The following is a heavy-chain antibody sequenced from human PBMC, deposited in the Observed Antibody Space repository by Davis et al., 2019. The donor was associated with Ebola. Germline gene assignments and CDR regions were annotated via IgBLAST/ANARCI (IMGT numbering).Heavy chain of an antibody. V-gene: IGHV4-34*01. D-gene: IGHD3-3*01. CDR1: GGSFSGYY. CDR2: INHSGST. J-gene: IGHJ6*02. CDR3: ARWYDFWSGYYRRYYYYGMDV. Sequence: PSETLSLTCAVYGGSFSGYYWSWIRQPPGKGLEWIGEINHSGSTNYNPSLKSRVTISVDTSKNQFSLKLSSVTAADTAVYYCARWYDFWSGYYRRYYYYGMDVWGQGTTVTVSS.